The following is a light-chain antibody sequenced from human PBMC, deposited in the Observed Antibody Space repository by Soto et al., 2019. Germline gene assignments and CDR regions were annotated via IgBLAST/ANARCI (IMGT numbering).Light chain of an antibody. J-gene: IGLJ1*01. V-gene: IGLV1-36*01. Sequence: VLSQTLSLSVAPRQRVTTSCSVSSSNIGNNAVNWNQQLPGKAPNLLIYYDDLLPSGVSDRFSGSRSGTSASLAISGLQSEDEADYYCAAWDDSLKGYVFGTGTKVT. CDR2: YDD. CDR1: SSNIGNNA. CDR3: AAWDDSLKGYV.